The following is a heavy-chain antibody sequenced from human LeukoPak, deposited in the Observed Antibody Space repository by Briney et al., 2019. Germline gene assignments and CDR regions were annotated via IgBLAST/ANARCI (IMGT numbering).Heavy chain of an antibody. CDR3: ARLFNYYDNSGYYQYYFDY. J-gene: IGHJ4*02. V-gene: IGHV1-2*02. Sequence: ASVKVSCKASGYTLTSYYMHWVRQTPGQGLEWMGWINPNTGDTSFAQKFQGRVTLTRDTSISTAYMELSRLKSDDTAVYYCARLFNYYDNSGYYQYYFDYWGQGTLVTVSS. CDR2: INPNTGDT. D-gene: IGHD3-22*01. CDR1: GYTLTSYY.